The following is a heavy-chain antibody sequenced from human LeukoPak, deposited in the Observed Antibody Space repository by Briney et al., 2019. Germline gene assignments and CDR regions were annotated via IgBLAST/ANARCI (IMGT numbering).Heavy chain of an antibody. CDR2: IDEGGSNA. V-gene: IGHV3-74*03. Sequence: TGGSLRLSCAASGFTFSNQWMPWVRQAPGKGLVWVSRIDEGGSNAMYADSVKGRFSISRDNAKNTVNLQMNSLRAEDTGVYYCIRDEALWRLDYWGQGTLVTVSS. D-gene: IGHD2-21*01. CDR1: GFTFSNQW. CDR3: IRDEALWRLDY. J-gene: IGHJ4*02.